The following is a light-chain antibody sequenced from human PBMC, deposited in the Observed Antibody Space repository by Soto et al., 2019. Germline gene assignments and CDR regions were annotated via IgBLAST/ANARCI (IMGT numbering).Light chain of an antibody. J-gene: IGKJ1*01. V-gene: IGKV1-16*01. CDR2: DAS. CDR3: QQYSTYPWT. Sequence: DIQMTQSPSSLSAFVGDRVTITCRASQDIGNFLAWYQQKPGKAPKLLIFDASSLESRVSSRFSGRGSGTQFTLTISSLQPDDFATYYCQQYSTYPWTFGQGTKVDIK. CDR1: QDIGNF.